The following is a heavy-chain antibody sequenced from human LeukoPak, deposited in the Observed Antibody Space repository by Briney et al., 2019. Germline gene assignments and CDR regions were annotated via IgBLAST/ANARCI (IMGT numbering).Heavy chain of an antibody. CDR2: INAGNGNT. CDR1: GYTFTSYA. CDR3: ARSRTVRGVIISHVGMDV. J-gene: IGHJ6*02. V-gene: IGHV1-3*01. D-gene: IGHD3-10*01. Sequence: ASVKVSCKASGYTFTSYAMHWVRQAPGQRLEWMGWINAGNGNTKYSQKFQGRVTITRDTSASTAYMELSSPRSEDTAVYYCARSRTVRGVIISHVGMDVWGQGTTVTVSS.